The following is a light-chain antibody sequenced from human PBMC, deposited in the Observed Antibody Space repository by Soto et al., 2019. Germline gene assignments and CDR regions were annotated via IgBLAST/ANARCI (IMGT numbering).Light chain of an antibody. CDR3: QQRSNWRFT. CDR2: DAS. V-gene: IGKV3-11*01. CDR1: QSVSSH. J-gene: IGKJ3*01. Sequence: EIVMTQSPATLSVSPGEGATVSCRASQSVSSHLAWYQHKPGQAPRLLFYDASTRATGIPARFSGSGSGTEFTLTISSLEPEDFAVYYCQQRSNWRFTFGPGTKVDIK.